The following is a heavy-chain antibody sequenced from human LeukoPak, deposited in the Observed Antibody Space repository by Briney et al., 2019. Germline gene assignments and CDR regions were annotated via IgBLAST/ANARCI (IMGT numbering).Heavy chain of an antibody. CDR3: ARRVPAGTFDY. CDR2: IGTAGDT. Sequence: GGSLRLSCAASGFTFSSYDMHWVXQXTGKGLEWVSAIGTAGDTYYPGSVKGRFTISRENAKNSLYLQMNSLRAGDTAVYYCARRVPAGTFDYWGQGTLVTVSS. V-gene: IGHV3-13*04. D-gene: IGHD2-2*01. CDR1: GFTFSSYD. J-gene: IGHJ4*02.